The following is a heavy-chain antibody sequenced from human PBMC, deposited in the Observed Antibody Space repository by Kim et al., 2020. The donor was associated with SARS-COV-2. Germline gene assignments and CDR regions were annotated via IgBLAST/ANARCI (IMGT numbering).Heavy chain of an antibody. Sequence: ASVKVSCKATGYTFTSYAMHCVRQAPGQRLEWMGWINSGNGNTKYSQKFQGRVTITRDTSASTAYMELSNLRSEDTAVYYCARDRWVYYDILTGYSDAFDIGGQGTMGPVSS. V-gene: IGHV1-3*01. CDR1: GYTFTSYA. J-gene: IGHJ3*02. CDR2: INSGNGNT. D-gene: IGHD3-9*01. CDR3: ARDRWVYYDILTGYSDAFDI.